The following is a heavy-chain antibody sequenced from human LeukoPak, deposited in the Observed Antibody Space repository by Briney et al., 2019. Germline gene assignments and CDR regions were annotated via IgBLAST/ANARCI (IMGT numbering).Heavy chain of an antibody. Sequence: SETLSLTCTVSSGSISSSSYYWGWIRQPPGKGLERIGSIYYSGNAYYNPSLKSRVTISIDTSKNQFSLNLTSVTAADTAVFYCARHKLPIDYWGQGTLVTVSS. CDR3: ARHKLPIDY. J-gene: IGHJ4*02. CDR1: SGSISSSSYY. D-gene: IGHD6-6*01. CDR2: IYYSGNA. V-gene: IGHV4-39*01.